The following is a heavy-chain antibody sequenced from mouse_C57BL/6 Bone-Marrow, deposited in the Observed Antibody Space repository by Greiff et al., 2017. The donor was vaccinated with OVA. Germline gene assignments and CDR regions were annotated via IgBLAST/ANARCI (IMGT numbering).Heavy chain of an antibody. V-gene: IGHV5-4*01. J-gene: IGHJ2*01. Sequence: EVKLVESGGGLVKPGGSLKLSCAASGFTFSSYAMSWVRQTPEKRLEWVATISDGGSYTYYPDNVKGRFTISRDNAKNNLYLQMSHLKSEDTAMYYCARDRGSSGYEYWGQGTTLTVSS. CDR2: ISDGGSYT. D-gene: IGHD3-2*02. CDR3: ARDRGSSGYEY. CDR1: GFTFSSYA.